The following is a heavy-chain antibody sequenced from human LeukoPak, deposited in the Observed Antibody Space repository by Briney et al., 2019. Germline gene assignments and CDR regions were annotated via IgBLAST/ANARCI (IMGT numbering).Heavy chain of an antibody. CDR2: IDTTSSYI. Sequence: GGSLRLSCAASGFDFSGYTMNWVRQAPGKGLEWVSSIDTTSSYIYYADSVRGRFTISRDNARNSPYLQMNSLRDEDTAVYYCARDRHTAMVYYYYYMDVWGTGTTVTVSS. V-gene: IGHV3-21*04. CDR3: ARDRHTAMVYYYYYMDV. D-gene: IGHD5-18*01. CDR1: GFDFSGYT. J-gene: IGHJ6*03.